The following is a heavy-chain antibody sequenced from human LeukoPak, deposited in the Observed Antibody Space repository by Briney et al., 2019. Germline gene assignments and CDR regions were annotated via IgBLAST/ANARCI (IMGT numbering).Heavy chain of an antibody. V-gene: IGHV3-33*06. CDR2: IWYDGSNK. J-gene: IGHJ4*02. D-gene: IGHD6-19*01. CDR1: GFTFSSYG. CDR3: AKGGRGAVAVNFDY. Sequence: GGSLRLSCAASGFTFSSYGMHWVRQAPGKGLEWVAVIWYDGSNKYYADSVKGRFTISRDNSKNTLYLQMNSLRAEDTAVYYCAKGGRGAVAVNFDYWGQGTLVTVSS.